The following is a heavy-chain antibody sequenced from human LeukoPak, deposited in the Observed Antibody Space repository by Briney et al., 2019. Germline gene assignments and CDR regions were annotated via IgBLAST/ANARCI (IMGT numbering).Heavy chain of an antibody. CDR1: GFPVNNNY. D-gene: IGHD3-3*01. CDR3: TREGINVWSENGPAWENY. V-gene: IGHV3-66*01. J-gene: IGHJ4*02. Sequence: GGSLRLSCAASGFPVNNNYMSWVRQAPGKGLEWASVLYSDGTTSYADSVKGRFTISRDNSKNTVYLQMSYLRVEDTALYYCTREGINVWSENGPAWENYWGQGTLVTVSS. CDR2: LYSDGTT.